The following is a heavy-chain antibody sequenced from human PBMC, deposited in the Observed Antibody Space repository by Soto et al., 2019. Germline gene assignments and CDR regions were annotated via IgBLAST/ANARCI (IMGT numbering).Heavy chain of an antibody. CDR1: GFTFSSYG. V-gene: IGHV3-23*01. J-gene: IGHJ4*02. CDR2: ISASDGGT. CDR3: AKLTAA. Sequence: GGSLRLSWAASGFTFSSYGMSWVRQAPEKGLEWVSGISASDGGTYYADSVKGRFTVSRDNSKNTVYLQMNSLRDEDTAVYYCAKLTAAWGQGTLVTVSS. D-gene: IGHD6-13*01.